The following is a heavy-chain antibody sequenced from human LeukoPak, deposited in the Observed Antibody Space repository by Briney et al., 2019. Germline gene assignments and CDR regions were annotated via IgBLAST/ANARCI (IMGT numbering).Heavy chain of an antibody. CDR1: GYTFTGYY. J-gene: IGHJ4*02. V-gene: IGHV1-2*02. CDR3: AMGTGRFGKPFDY. CDR2: INPNSGGT. D-gene: IGHD3-10*01. Sequence: ASVKVSCKASGYTFTGYYMHWVRQAPGQGLEWMGWINPNSGGTNYAQKFQGRVTMTRDTSISTAYMELSRLRPDDTAVYYCAMGTGRFGKPFDYWGQGTLVTVSS.